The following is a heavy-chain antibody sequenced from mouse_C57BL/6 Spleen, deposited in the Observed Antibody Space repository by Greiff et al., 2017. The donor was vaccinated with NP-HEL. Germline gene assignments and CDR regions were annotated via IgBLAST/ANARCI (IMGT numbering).Heavy chain of an antibody. CDR2: IDPSDSYT. D-gene: IGHD2-2*01. J-gene: IGHJ3*01. Sequence: QVQLKQPGAELVRPGTSVKLSCKASGYTFTSYWMHWVKQRPGQGLEWIGVIDPSDSYTNYNQKIKGKATLTVDTSSSTAYMQLSSLTSEDSAVYYCARSGLRRSWFAYWGQGTLVTVSA. CDR3: ARSGLRRSWFAY. V-gene: IGHV1-59*01. CDR1: GYTFTSYW.